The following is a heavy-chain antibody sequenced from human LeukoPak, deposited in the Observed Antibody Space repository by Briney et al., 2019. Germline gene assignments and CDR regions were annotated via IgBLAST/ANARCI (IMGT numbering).Heavy chain of an antibody. Sequence: EGSLRLSCAASGFTFSDYYMSWIRQAPGKGLEWVSYISSSGNTIYYADSVKGLFTISRDNAKNSLYLQMNSLRAEDTAVYECARVRSSALFDYWGQGTLVTVSS. CDR3: ARVRSSALFDY. CDR1: GFTFSDYY. V-gene: IGHV3-11*01. J-gene: IGHJ4*02. CDR2: ISSSGNTI.